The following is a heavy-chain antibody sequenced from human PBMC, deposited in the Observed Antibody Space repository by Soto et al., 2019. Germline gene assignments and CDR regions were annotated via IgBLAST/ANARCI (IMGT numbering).Heavy chain of an antibody. CDR2: IDPSDSYT. J-gene: IGHJ4*02. D-gene: IGHD6-13*01. CDR1: VESVSSYW. CDR3: ARLQAAAGDNDLTFDY. V-gene: IGHV5-10-1*01. Sequence: AAVKSSGEGSVESVSSYWRSSVRQMPEKGLEWMGRIDPSDSYTNYSPSFQGHVTISADKSISTAYLQWSSLKASDTAMYYCARLQAAAGDNDLTFDYWGQGTLVTVSS.